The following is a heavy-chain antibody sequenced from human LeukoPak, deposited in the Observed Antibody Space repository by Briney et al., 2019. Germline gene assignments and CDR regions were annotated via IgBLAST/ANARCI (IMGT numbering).Heavy chain of an antibody. CDR3: ARDYYGSGSYYKPSPLDY. J-gene: IGHJ4*02. CDR1: GYTLTELS. Sequence: ASVKVSCKVSGYTLTELSMHWVRQAPGKGLEWMGGFDPEDGETIYAQKFQGRVTITADKSTSTAYMELSSLRSEDTAVYYCARDYYGSGSYYKPSPLDYWGQGTLVTVSS. V-gene: IGHV1-24*01. CDR2: FDPEDGET. D-gene: IGHD3-10*01.